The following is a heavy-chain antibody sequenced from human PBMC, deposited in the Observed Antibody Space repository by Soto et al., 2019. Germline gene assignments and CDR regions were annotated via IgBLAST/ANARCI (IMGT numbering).Heavy chain of an antibody. V-gene: IGHV2-5*02. CDR3: XXXXXXXXXXXXP. Sequence: QITLKESGTTLVKPTQTLTLTCTFSGFSLTTSGVGVGWIRQPPGKALEWLALIYWDDDKRYSPSLKSRLTITKDTSTHRVVLTMTNMDXAXXAXXXXXXXXXXXXXXXXPXGQGTLVTVSS. J-gene: IGHJ1*01. CDR1: GFSLTTSGVG. CDR2: IYWDDDK.